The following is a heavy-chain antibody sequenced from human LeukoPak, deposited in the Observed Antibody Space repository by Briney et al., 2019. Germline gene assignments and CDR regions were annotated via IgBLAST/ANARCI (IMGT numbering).Heavy chain of an antibody. CDR1: GGSISSYY. Sequence: SETLSLTCTVSGGSISSYYWSWIRQPPGKRLEWIGYIYYSGSTNYNPSLKSRVTISVDTSKNQFSLKLSSVTAADTAVYYCARPGRTGDYDYWGQGTLVTVSS. J-gene: IGHJ4*02. V-gene: IGHV4-59*08. D-gene: IGHD3-16*01. CDR3: ARPGRTGDYDY. CDR2: IYYSGST.